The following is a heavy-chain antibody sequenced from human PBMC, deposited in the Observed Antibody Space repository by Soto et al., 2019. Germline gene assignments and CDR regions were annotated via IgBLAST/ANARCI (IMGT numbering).Heavy chain of an antibody. CDR1: EFTFNTYW. CDR3: ARGWGTPGRGSAVGYYYHYGMDV. CDR2: IKDDGSEK. J-gene: IGHJ6*02. V-gene: IGHV3-7*05. Sequence: EVQLVESGGGLVQPGGSLRLSCLASEFTFNTYWMNWVRPAPGRGLEWVANIKDDGSEKNSVYSVKGRFTISIDNAKKSMYLQMNSLRGEDTAVYFCARGWGTPGRGSAVGYYYHYGMDVWGQGTTVPVSS. D-gene: IGHD6-19*01.